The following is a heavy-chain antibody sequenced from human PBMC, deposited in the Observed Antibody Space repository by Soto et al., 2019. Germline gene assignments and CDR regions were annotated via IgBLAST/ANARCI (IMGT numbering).Heavy chain of an antibody. Sequence: SETLSLTCTVSGGSISSSSYYWGWIRQPPGKGLEWIGSIYYSGSTYYNPSLKSRVTISVDTSKNQFSLKLSSVTAADTAVYYCARQGNYDILTDYYYYYGMDVWGQGTTVTAP. CDR1: GGSISSSSYY. D-gene: IGHD3-9*01. CDR3: ARQGNYDILTDYYYYYGMDV. V-gene: IGHV4-39*01. CDR2: IYYSGST. J-gene: IGHJ6*02.